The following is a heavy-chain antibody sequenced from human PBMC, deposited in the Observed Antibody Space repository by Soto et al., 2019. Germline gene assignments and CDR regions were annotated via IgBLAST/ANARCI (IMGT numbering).Heavy chain of an antibody. J-gene: IGHJ6*02. Sequence: QVQLVQSGAEVKKPGSSVKVSCKASGGTFGSYAISWVRQAPGQGLEWMGGIIPIPGTANYAQKFQGRGPIAADESTSTAYMELGSLRSEDTAVYYCARSQGSSTSLEIYYGYYYGMDVWGQGTTVTVSS. CDR1: GGTFGSYA. CDR2: IIPIPGTA. V-gene: IGHV1-69*01. D-gene: IGHD2-2*01. CDR3: ARSQGSSTSLEIYYGYYYGMDV.